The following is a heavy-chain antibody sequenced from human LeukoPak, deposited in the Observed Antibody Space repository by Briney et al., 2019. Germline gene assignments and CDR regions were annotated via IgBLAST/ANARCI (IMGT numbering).Heavy chain of an antibody. D-gene: IGHD3-22*01. CDR2: IYTSGST. Sequence: PSETLSLTCIVSGGSISSYYWSWIRQPAGKGLEWIGRIYTSGSTNYNPSLKSRVTISVDTSKNQFSLKLSSVTAADTAVYYCTRDKYYYDSSGSLRFDYWGQGTLVTVSS. V-gene: IGHV4-4*07. CDR3: TRDKYYYDSSGSLRFDY. J-gene: IGHJ4*02. CDR1: GGSISSYY.